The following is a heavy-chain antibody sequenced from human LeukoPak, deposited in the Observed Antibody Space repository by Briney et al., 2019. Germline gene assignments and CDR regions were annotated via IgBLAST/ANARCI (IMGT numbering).Heavy chain of an antibody. CDR3: ARATYDSSGYIVAFDI. CDR2: INWNGGST. CDR1: GFTFDDYG. V-gene: IGHV3-20*04. J-gene: IGHJ3*02. D-gene: IGHD3-22*01. Sequence: PGGSLRLSCAAPGFTFDDYGMSWVRQAPGKGLEWVSGINWNGGSTGYADSVKGRFTISRDNAKNSLYLQMNSLRAEDTALYYCARATYDSSGYIVAFDIWGQGTMVAVSS.